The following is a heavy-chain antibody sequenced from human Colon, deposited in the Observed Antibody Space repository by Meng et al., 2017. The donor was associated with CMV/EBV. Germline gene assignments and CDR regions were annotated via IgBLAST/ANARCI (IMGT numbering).Heavy chain of an antibody. CDR1: GYTFSDYH. V-gene: IGHV1-2*02. J-gene: IGHJ4*02. CDR3: ARDPSGSRVPFDY. CDR2: INSNSGAT. Sequence: QGKLVQSGGGVKKPGASGKVSCKTSGYTFSDYHIHWVRQAPGQGLEWMGWINSNSGATDYAQKFQGRFTMTRDTSITTVYMELSSLRSDDTAVYYCARDPSGSRVPFDYWGQGSLVTVSS. D-gene: IGHD1-26*01.